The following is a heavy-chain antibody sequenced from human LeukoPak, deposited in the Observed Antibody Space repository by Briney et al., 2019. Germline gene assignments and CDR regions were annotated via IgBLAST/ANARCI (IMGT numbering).Heavy chain of an antibody. Sequence: ASVKVSCKASGYTFTGYYMHWVRQAPGQGLEWMGRINPNSGGTNYAQKFQGRVTMTRDTSISTAYMELSRLRSDDTAVYYCARNEWLVWSWFDPWGQGTLVTVSS. CDR1: GYTFTGYY. J-gene: IGHJ5*02. D-gene: IGHD6-19*01. CDR3: ARNEWLVWSWFDP. V-gene: IGHV1-2*06. CDR2: INPNSGGT.